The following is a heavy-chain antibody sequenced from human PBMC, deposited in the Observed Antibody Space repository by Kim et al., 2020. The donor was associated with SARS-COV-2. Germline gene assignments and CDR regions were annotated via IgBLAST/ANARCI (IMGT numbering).Heavy chain of an antibody. CDR3: ARHDRGARWYSSSPYYHYGFDV. CDR2: IDPSDSYT. V-gene: IGHV5-10-1*01. J-gene: IGHJ6*02. CDR1: GYSFTSYW. D-gene: IGHD6-19*01. Sequence: GESLKISCKGSGYSFTSYWISWVRQMPGKGLEWMGKIDPSDSYTNYSPSLQGHVTISLDKSISTAYLQWSSLKASDTAMYFCARHDRGARWYSSSPYYHYGFDVWGQGTAVSVSS.